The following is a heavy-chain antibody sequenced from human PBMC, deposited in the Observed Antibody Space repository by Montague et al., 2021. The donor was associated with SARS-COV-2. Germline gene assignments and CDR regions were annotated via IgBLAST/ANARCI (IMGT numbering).Heavy chain of an antibody. Sequence: SLRLSCAASGFIFSSYEMYWVRQAPGKGLEWISYISSSGGGSTKHYTDSVKGRFTISRDNAKNSLYLQMNSLRVEDTAIYYCARDRDWDDWCGMDVWGQGTTVTVSS. CDR2: ISSSGGGSTK. J-gene: IGHJ6*02. V-gene: IGHV3-48*03. CDR1: GFIFSSYE. D-gene: IGHD2-21*01. CDR3: ARDRDWDDWCGMDV.